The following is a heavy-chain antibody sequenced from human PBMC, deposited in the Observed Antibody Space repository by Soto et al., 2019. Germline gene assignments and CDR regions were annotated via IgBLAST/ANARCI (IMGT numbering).Heavy chain of an antibody. V-gene: IGHV4-59*11. D-gene: IGHD3-10*01. J-gene: IGHJ4*02. CDR3: VRQRGNYFDF. Sequence: SETLSLTCSVSGDSINSRYWSWIRQPPGKGLEWIGYIDYVGGTNYAPSPQSRVTMSVDTYKNRVSLKLRYVTAADAAVYYCVRQRGNYFDFWGQGTLVTVSS. CDR1: GDSINSRY. CDR2: IDYVGGT.